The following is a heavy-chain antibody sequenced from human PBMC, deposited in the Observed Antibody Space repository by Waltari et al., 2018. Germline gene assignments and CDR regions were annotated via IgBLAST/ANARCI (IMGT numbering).Heavy chain of an antibody. CDR2: ISGSGGRT. V-gene: IGHV3-23*04. J-gene: IGHJ4*02. Sequence: EVQLVESGGGLVQPGWSLRLSCAASGFTFSSYSMSWVRQAPGKGLEWVSAISGSGGRTYYADSVKGRCTISRENSKNKLYLKMNSLRAEDTAVYYCAKDRERSSGWYTLFDYWGQGTLVTVSS. CDR1: GFTFSSYS. CDR3: AKDRERSSGWYTLFDY. D-gene: IGHD6-19*01.